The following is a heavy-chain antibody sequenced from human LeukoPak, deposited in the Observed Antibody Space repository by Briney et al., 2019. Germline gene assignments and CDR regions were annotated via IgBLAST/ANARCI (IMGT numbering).Heavy chain of an antibody. D-gene: IGHD3-9*01. CDR1: GFTVSSNY. CDR3: ATLYDILTGYYFSGPYYYKDV. J-gene: IGHJ6*03. V-gene: IGHV3-66*04. CDR2: IYSGGST. Sequence: GGSLRLSCAASGFTVSSNYMSWVRQAPGKGLEWDSVIYSGGSTYYADSVKGRFTISRDNAKNSLYLQMSSLRAEDTAVYYCATLYDILTGYYFSGPYYYKDVWGKGTTVTISS.